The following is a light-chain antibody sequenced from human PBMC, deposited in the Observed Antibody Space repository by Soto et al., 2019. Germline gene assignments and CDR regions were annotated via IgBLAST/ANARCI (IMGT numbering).Light chain of an antibody. CDR1: LRISNY. CDR3: QETYRSPVT. Sequence: DIRVIQSPSSLSASVGDRVTITCRASLRISNYLNWYQQEPGKAPKLLIFGASNLESGVPSRFSGSGSETDFTLTISSLQPEDFAAYYCQETYRSPVTFGQGTKVEIK. CDR2: GAS. J-gene: IGKJ2*01. V-gene: IGKV1-39*01.